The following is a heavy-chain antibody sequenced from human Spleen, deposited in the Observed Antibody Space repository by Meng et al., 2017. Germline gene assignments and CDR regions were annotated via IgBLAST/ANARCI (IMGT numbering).Heavy chain of an antibody. Sequence: SGPTLAKPTQTLTLTCTFSGFSLSTSGMRVSWIRQPPGKALEWLARIDWDDGKFYSTSLKTRLTISKDTSKNQVVLTMTNMDPVDTATYYCARENWASTDYWGQGTLVTVSS. CDR2: IDWDDGK. V-gene: IGHV2-70*04. CDR1: GFSLSTSGMR. J-gene: IGHJ4*02. D-gene: IGHD7-27*01. CDR3: ARENWASTDY.